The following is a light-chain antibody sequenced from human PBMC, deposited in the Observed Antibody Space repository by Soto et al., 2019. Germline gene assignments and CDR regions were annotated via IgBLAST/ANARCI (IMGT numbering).Light chain of an antibody. Sequence: QTVVTQPPSVSGAPGQRVTISCTGSSSNIGAGYDVHWYQQLPGTAPKLLIYGNSNRPSGVPDRFSGSKSGTSASLAITGLQAEDEADYYCQSYDSSLCGVVFGGGTKVTVL. CDR1: SSNIGAGYD. J-gene: IGLJ2*01. CDR3: QSYDSSLCGVV. CDR2: GNS. V-gene: IGLV1-40*01.